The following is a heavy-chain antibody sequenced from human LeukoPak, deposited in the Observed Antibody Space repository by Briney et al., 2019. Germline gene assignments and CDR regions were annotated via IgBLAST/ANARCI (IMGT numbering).Heavy chain of an antibody. D-gene: IGHD3-22*01. Sequence: SETLSLTCTVSGHSITSGYDWGWIRPPPGKGLEWIASVYYSGSTYYNPSLNSRVTISVDTSKNRFSLKLSSVTAADTALYYCVREGMIVAVTPFDYWGQGTLVTVSS. CDR1: GHSITSGYD. V-gene: IGHV4-38-2*02. CDR3: VREGMIVAVTPFDY. J-gene: IGHJ4*02. CDR2: VYYSGST.